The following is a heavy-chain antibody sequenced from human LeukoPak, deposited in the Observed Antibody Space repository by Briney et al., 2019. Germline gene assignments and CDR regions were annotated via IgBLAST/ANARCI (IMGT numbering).Heavy chain of an antibody. CDR3: AKSTRAVMAMLDV. CDR2: IKQDGSEK. V-gene: IGHV3-7*01. J-gene: IGHJ6*04. Sequence: GGSLRLSCAASGFTFSSYWMSWVRQAPGKGLEWVANIKQDGSEKYYVDSVKGRFTISRDNTKNSLFLQMNSLRAEDTAVYFCAKSTRAVMAMLDVWGKGTTVTVSS. D-gene: IGHD2-2*01. CDR1: GFTFSSYW.